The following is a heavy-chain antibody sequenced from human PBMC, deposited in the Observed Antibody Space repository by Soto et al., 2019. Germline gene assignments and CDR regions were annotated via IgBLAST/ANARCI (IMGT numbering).Heavy chain of an antibody. Sequence: SETLSLTCTVSGDSISSHFWTWIRQPPGKGLEWIGYISYSGDTNYNPSLKSRVTISLDTPKNRFSLNLKSVTAADTAVYSCARGVGARSSNLDYWGQGALVTISS. CDR2: ISYSGDT. CDR1: GDSISSHF. V-gene: IGHV4-59*11. J-gene: IGHJ4*02. D-gene: IGHD1-26*01. CDR3: ARGVGARSSNLDY.